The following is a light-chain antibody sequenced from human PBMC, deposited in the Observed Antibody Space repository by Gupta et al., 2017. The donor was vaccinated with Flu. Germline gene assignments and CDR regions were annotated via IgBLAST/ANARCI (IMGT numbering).Light chain of an antibody. Sequence: EIVMTQSPATLSVSPGERATLACSARQSVSSDLAWSEQKPGQAPRLLIYGAAARAPGAHPRFSGSGFGKDLTLTISSRQCEDFDVYDSQRYTNWRPCTFGEGSTMAIK. CDR1: QSVSSD. CDR2: GAA. CDR3: QRYTNWRPCT. V-gene: IGKV3-15*01. J-gene: IGKJ2*02.